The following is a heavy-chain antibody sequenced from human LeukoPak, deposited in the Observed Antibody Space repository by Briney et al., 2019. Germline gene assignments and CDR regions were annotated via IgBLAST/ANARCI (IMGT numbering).Heavy chain of an antibody. V-gene: IGHV4-61*01. Sequence: PSETLSLTCTVSGGSVSSGSYYWSWIRQPPGKGLEWIGYIYYSGSTNYNPSLKSRVTISVDTSKNQFSLKLSSVTAADTAVYYCARTPIWFGERWYYYGMDVWGKGTTVTVSS. J-gene: IGHJ6*04. CDR3: ARTPIWFGERWYYYGMDV. D-gene: IGHD3-10*01. CDR2: IYYSGST. CDR1: GGSVSSGSYY.